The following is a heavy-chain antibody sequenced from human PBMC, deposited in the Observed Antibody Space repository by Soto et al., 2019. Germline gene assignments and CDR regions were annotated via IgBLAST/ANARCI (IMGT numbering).Heavy chain of an antibody. Sequence: QVHLVQSGVEVKTPGASVKVSCQASGYTFFTYDISWVRQTPGQGLEWMGWISTYSGDTKYAQKFQGRVTMTTAASKTTAYLELRSLRSGDAAVYYFGRHRGPTTSENWFEPWCQGTLVTVS. CDR2: ISTYSGDT. CDR3: GRHRGPTTSENWFEP. J-gene: IGHJ5*02. D-gene: IGHD5-12*01. V-gene: IGHV1-18*01. CDR1: GYTFFTYD.